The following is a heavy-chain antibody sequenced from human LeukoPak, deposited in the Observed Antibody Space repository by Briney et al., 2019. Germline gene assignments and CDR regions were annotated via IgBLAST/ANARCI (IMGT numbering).Heavy chain of an antibody. CDR2: INPNSGGT. D-gene: IGHD2/OR15-2a*01. CDR3: ASFYAPDRGIESQNLVTVY. J-gene: IGHJ4*02. Sequence: ASVKVSCKASGYTFTAYYIHWVRQAPGQGLEWMGWINPNSGGTEYAQKFQGRVTLTRDTSINTAYMELSRLRSDDTAVYYCASFYAPDRGIESQNLVTVYWGPGTLVSVSS. V-gene: IGHV1-2*02. CDR1: GYTFTAYY.